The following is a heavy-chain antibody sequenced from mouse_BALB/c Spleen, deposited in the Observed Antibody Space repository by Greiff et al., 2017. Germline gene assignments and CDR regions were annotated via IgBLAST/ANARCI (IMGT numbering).Heavy chain of an antibody. CDR2: IWGDGST. J-gene: IGHJ4*01. Sequence: VMLVESGPGLVAPSQSLSITCTVSGFSFTGYGVNWVRQPPGKGLEWLGMIWGDGSTDYNSALKSRLSISKDNSKSQVFLKMNSLQTDDTARYYCARRGYYAMDYWGQGTSVTVSS. CDR3: ARRGYYAMDY. CDR1: GFSFTGYG. V-gene: IGHV2-6-7*01.